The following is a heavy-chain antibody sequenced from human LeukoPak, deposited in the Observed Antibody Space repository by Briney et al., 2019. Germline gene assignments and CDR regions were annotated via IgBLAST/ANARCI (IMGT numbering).Heavy chain of an antibody. CDR1: GFTFSSYS. CDR2: ISSSSSYI. CDR3: ARQGEYSSGHLDY. D-gene: IGHD6-19*01. Sequence: GGSLRLSCAASGFTFSSYSMNWVRQAPGKGLEWVSSISSSSSYIYYADSVKGRFTISRDNAKNSLYLQMNSLRAEDTAVYYCARQGEYSSGHLDYWDQGTLVTVSS. J-gene: IGHJ4*02. V-gene: IGHV3-21*01.